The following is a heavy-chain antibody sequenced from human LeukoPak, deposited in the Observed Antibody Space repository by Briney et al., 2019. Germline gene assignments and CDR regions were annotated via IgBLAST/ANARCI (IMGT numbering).Heavy chain of an antibody. CDR3: ARDYYDSSGYYRHGMDV. Sequence: PGGSLRLSCAASKFSFSLYNMNWVRQAPGKGLEWVSYISSSSSTIYYADSVKGRFTISRDNAKNSLYLQMNSLRDEDTAVYYCARDYYDSSGYYRHGMDVWGQGTTVTVSS. V-gene: IGHV3-48*02. D-gene: IGHD3-22*01. J-gene: IGHJ6*02. CDR2: ISSSSSTI. CDR1: KFSFSLYN.